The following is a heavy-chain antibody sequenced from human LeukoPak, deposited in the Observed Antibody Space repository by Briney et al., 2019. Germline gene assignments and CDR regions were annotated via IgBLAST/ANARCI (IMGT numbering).Heavy chain of an antibody. CDR1: GFTVSSNY. Sequence: GGSLRLSCAASGFTVSSNYMSWVRQDPGKGLEWVSVIYSGGSTYYADSVKGRFTISRDNSKNTLYLQMNSLRAEDTAVYYCAKVHDYVWGSTYYFDYWGQGTLVTVSS. D-gene: IGHD3-16*01. J-gene: IGHJ4*02. CDR2: IYSGGST. V-gene: IGHV3-53*01. CDR3: AKVHDYVWGSTYYFDY.